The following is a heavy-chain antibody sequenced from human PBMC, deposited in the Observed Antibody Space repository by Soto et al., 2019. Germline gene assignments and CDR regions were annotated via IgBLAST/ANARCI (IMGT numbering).Heavy chain of an antibody. J-gene: IGHJ3*02. CDR2: ISSSGSTI. D-gene: IGHD3-22*01. CDR1: GSTFSSYE. CDR3: ARDLTRMIVVAYDAFDI. V-gene: IGHV3-48*03. Sequence: GGSLRLSCAASGSTFSSYEMNWVRQAPGKGLEWVSYISSSGSTIYYADSVKGRFTISRDNAKNSLYLQMNSLRAEDTAVYYCARDLTRMIVVAYDAFDIWGQGTMVTVSS.